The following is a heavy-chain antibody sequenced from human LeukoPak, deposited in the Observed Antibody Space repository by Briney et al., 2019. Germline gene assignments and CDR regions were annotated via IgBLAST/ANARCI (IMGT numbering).Heavy chain of an antibody. D-gene: IGHD2-15*01. J-gene: IGHJ4*02. CDR2: IGGSGGST. V-gene: IGHV3-23*01. CDR1: GFTFSTYA. Sequence: GGSLRLSCAASGFTFSTYAMSWVLQAPGKGLEGVSAIGGSGGSTYYADSVKGRFTISRDNSKNTLYLQMTSLRAEDTAVYYCAKDADRLIGSGGCHPLGYWGQGTLVTVSS. CDR3: AKDADRLIGSGGCHPLGY.